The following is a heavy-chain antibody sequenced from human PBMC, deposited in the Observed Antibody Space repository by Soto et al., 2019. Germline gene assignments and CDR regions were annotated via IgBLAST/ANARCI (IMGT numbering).Heavy chain of an antibody. J-gene: IGHJ4*02. Sequence: EVRLVESGGGLVQPGSSLRLSCDFSGFIFHEYAMHWVRQAPGKGLEWVAGITMHSGSVAYEDSVKGQFTISRAKAKKSMTLKLDSLRTEDTAFYFCAKGSKRICIHRSCFSFDSWGRGTLVTVSA. CDR2: ITMHSGSV. D-gene: IGHD3-3*02. V-gene: IGHV3-9*01. CDR3: AKGSKRICIHRSCFSFDS. CDR1: GFIFHEYA.